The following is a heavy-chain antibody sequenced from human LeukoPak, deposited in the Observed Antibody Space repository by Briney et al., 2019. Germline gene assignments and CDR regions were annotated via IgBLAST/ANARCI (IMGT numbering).Heavy chain of an antibody. CDR2: IYYSGST. V-gene: IGHV4-30-4*08. D-gene: IGHD1-26*01. J-gene: IGHJ3*02. CDR3: ASTIVGATSAAFDI. CDR1: GRSISSGDYS. Sequence: PSQTLSLTCTVSGRSISSGDYSWSWIRQPPGRGLVGLGYIYYSGSTYYNPSLKRRVPISVDTSKNPFSLHLSSVTAGHTAVYYCASTIVGATSAAFDIWGQGTMVTVSS.